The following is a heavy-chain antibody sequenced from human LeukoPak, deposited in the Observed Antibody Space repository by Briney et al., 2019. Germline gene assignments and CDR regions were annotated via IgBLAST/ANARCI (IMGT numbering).Heavy chain of an antibody. CDR3: LTGPFDY. J-gene: IGHJ4*02. V-gene: IGHV3-73*01. Sequence: GGSLKLSCEASECTFSGSAMHWVRQASGRGLEWLGRIRSKANNYATAYAASVKGRFTISRDDSKNTAYLQMNSLKTEDTAVYYCLTGPFDYWGQGSPVTVSS. CDR2: IRSKANNYAT. CDR1: ECTFSGSA.